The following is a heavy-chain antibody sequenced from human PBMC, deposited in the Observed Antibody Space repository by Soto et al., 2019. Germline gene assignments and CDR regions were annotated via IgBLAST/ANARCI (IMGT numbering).Heavy chain of an antibody. CDR3: ASKLGMTTENRFDY. Sequence: QLQLQESGPGLVKPSETLSLTCTVSGGSISSSSYYWGWIRQPPGKGLEWIGSIYYSGSTYYNPSLKSRVTMSVDTSKNQFSLKLSSVTAADTAVYYCASKLGMTTENRFDYWGQGTLVTVSS. CDR1: GGSISSSSYY. V-gene: IGHV4-39*01. D-gene: IGHD4-17*01. CDR2: IYYSGST. J-gene: IGHJ4*02.